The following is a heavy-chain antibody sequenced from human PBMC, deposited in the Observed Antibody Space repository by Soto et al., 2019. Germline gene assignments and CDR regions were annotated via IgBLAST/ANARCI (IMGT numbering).Heavy chain of an antibody. J-gene: IGHJ5*02. CDR3: AKDTAGEWPFDWFDP. CDR2: ISGSGGSI. V-gene: IGHV3-23*01. Sequence: EVQMLESGGGLVQPGGSLRLSCAASGFTFSSYAMNWVRQAPGKGLEWVSVISGSGGSIYYADSVKGRFTISRDNSKNTLYLQMNSLRAEDTAVYYCAKDTAGEWPFDWFDPWGQGTLVTVSS. CDR1: GFTFSSYA. D-gene: IGHD3-10*01.